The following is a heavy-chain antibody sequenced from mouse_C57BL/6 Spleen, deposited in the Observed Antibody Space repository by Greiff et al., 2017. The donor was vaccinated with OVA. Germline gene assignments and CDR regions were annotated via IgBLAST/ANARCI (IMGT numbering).Heavy chain of an antibody. J-gene: IGHJ2*01. CDR1: GFTFSSYG. V-gene: IGHV5-6*02. CDR2: ISSGGSYT. Sequence: EVKLVESGGDLVKPGGSLKLSCAASGFTFSSYGMSWVRQTPDKRLEWVATISSGGSYTYYPDSVKGRFTISRDNAKNTLYLQMSSLKSEDTAMYYCARQMSNYEDFDYWGQGTTLTVSS. CDR3: ARQMSNYEDFDY. D-gene: IGHD2-5*01.